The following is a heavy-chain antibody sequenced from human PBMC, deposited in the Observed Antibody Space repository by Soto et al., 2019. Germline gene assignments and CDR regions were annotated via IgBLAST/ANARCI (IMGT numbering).Heavy chain of an antibody. V-gene: IGHV3-43*01. D-gene: IGHD5-12*01. CDR2: ISWNGANT. Sequence: WGSLRLSCAASGFRFDDYNMHWVRQAPGKGLEWVSFISWNGANTFYADSVKGRFTISRDSSKKSVSLQINSLRSEDTALYYCARETFSHGFALAVWGQRTTVTVSS. CDR3: ARETFSHGFALAV. J-gene: IGHJ6*02. CDR1: GFRFDDYN.